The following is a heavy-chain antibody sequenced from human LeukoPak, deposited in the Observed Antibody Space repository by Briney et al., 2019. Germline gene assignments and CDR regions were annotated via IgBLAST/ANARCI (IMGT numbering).Heavy chain of an antibody. D-gene: IGHD1-26*01. J-gene: IGHJ4*02. CDR3: ARGRGFYIVGARYYFDY. CDR2: INHSGST. CDR1: GGSFSGYY. V-gene: IGHV4-34*01. Sequence: SETLSLTCAVYGGSFSGYYWSWIRQPPGKGLEWIGEINHSGSTNCNPSLKSRVTISVDTSKNQFSLKLSSVTAADTAVYYCARGRGFYIVGARYYFDYWGQGTLVTVSS.